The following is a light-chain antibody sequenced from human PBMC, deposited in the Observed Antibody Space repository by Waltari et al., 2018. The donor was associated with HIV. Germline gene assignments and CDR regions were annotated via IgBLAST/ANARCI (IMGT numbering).Light chain of an antibody. Sequence: HSVLTQPLSASATPGQRVTISCSGPTSNLGNNYIYPYQQLPGTAPKVLIYRNNYRPSGVPGRFSGSKSGTSASLAISGLRSEDEADYYCATWDDNLSGWVFGGGTKLTVL. CDR2: RNN. J-gene: IGLJ3*02. CDR3: ATWDDNLSGWV. V-gene: IGLV1-47*01. CDR1: TSNLGNNY.